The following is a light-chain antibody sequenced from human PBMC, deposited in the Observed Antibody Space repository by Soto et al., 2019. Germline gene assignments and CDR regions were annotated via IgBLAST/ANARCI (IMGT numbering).Light chain of an antibody. Sequence: IQMSQSPSALSASVRDRVTITCRASQSISSYLNWYQQKPGKAPRLLIYAASSLQSGVPSRFSGSGSGTDFTLTISSLQPEDFATYYCQQSYSTPVTFGQGTKVDI. CDR3: QQSYSTPVT. J-gene: IGKJ1*01. CDR1: QSISSY. V-gene: IGKV1-39*01. CDR2: AAS.